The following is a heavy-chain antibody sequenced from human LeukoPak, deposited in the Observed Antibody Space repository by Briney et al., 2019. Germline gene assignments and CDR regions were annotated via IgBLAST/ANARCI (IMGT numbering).Heavy chain of an antibody. CDR1: GGSFSGYY. CDR3: ARRDRTYYYYMDV. V-gene: IGHV4-34*01. D-gene: IGHD5-24*01. CDR2: INHSGST. J-gene: IGHJ6*03. Sequence: SETLSLTCAVSGGSFSGYYWSWIRQPPGKGLEWIGEINHSGSTNYNPSLKSRVTISVDTSKNQFSLKLSSVTAADTAVYYCARRDRTYYYYMDVWGKGTTVTVSS.